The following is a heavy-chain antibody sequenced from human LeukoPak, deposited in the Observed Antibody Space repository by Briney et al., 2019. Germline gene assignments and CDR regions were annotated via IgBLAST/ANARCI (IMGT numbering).Heavy chain of an antibody. CDR3: AGAGTVVVSANDYVAFDI. V-gene: IGHV4-31*03. CDR1: GGSISSRGYY. J-gene: IGHJ3*02. Sequence: SQTLSLTCTVSGGSISSRGYYWSWIRQHPGKGLEWIGYIYYSGSTYYNPSLESRLTISVDTSKSQFSLKLNSLSAADTAVYFCAGAGTVVVSANDYVAFDIWGQGIMVTVSS. CDR2: IYYSGST. D-gene: IGHD2-15*01.